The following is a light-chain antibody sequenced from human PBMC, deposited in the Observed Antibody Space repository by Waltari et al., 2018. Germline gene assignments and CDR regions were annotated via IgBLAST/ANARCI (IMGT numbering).Light chain of an antibody. V-gene: IGKV1-33*01. Sequence: DIQMTQSPSSLSASVGDRVTITCQASQDISNYLNWYQQKPGKAPKPLIYDASNLETGVPSRFSVSGSGTYFTFTISSLQPEDIATYYCQQYDNLFTFGPGTKVDIK. CDR1: QDISNY. CDR2: DAS. CDR3: QQYDNLFT. J-gene: IGKJ3*01.